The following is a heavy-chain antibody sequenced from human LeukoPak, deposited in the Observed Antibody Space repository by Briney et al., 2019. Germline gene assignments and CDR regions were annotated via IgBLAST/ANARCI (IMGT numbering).Heavy chain of an antibody. D-gene: IGHD1-26*01. CDR3: ARGGVGANLDY. Sequence: GGSLRLSCAASGFIFSSYWMHWVRQAPGKGLVWVSRINKDGSSTTYAESVKGRFTISRDNAKNTLYLQMNSLRAEDTAVYYCARGGVGANLDYWGQGTLVTVPS. J-gene: IGHJ4*02. V-gene: IGHV3-74*01. CDR1: GFIFSSYW. CDR2: INKDGSST.